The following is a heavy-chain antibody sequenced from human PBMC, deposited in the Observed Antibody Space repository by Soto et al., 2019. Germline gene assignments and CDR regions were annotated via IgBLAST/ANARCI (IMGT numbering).Heavy chain of an antibody. CDR1: GFSFSSYA. J-gene: IGHJ2*01. Sequence: QVQLVESGGGVVQPGRSLRLSCAASGFSFSSYAMHWVRQAPGRGPEWVTLISYDGSNKDYADSVKGRFTISRDNSKTNLYLNMSRLESEDTALYYCARPYGGSGTCHQPGVWYFDVWGRGTLVTVAS. V-gene: IGHV3-30-3*01. CDR2: ISYDGSNK. D-gene: IGHD1-26*01. CDR3: ARPYGGSGTCHQPGVWYFDV.